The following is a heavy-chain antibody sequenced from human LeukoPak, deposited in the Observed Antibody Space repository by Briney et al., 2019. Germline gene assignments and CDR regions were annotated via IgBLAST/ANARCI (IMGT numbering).Heavy chain of an antibody. CDR1: GYTFTGYY. V-gene: IGHV1-2*02. CDR3: AREGYSSSFDY. J-gene: IGHJ4*02. CDR2: INPNSGGT. D-gene: IGHD6-19*01. Sequence: ASVKVSCKASGYTFTGYYMHWVRQAPGQGLEWMRWINPNSGGTNYAQNFQGRVTMTRDTSISTAYMELSSLRSEDTAVYYCAREGYSSSFDYWGQGTLVTVSS.